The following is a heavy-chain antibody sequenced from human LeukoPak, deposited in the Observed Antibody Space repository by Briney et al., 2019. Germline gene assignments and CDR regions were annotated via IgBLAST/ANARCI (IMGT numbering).Heavy chain of an antibody. Sequence: SETLSLTCAVYGGSFSGYYWSWIRQPPGKGLEWIGEINHSGSTNYNPSLKSRVTISVDTSKNQFSLKLSSVTAADTAVYYCARVGYGSGSYYLSGMDVWGQGTTVTVSS. J-gene: IGHJ6*02. CDR1: GGSFSGYY. D-gene: IGHD3-10*01. CDR2: INHSGST. V-gene: IGHV4-34*01. CDR3: ARVGYGSGSYYLSGMDV.